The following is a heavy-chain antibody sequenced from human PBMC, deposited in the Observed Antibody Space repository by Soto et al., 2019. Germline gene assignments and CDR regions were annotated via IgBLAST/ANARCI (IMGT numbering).Heavy chain of an antibody. CDR1: GFTFSDYY. Sequence: GGSLRLSCAASGFTFSDYYMSWIRQAPGKGLEWVSYISSSGSTIYYADSVKGRSTISRDNAKNSLYLQMNSLRAEDTAVYYCASQNLGYCSGGSCYENDAFDIWGQGTMVTASS. CDR3: ASQNLGYCSGGSCYENDAFDI. V-gene: IGHV3-11*01. J-gene: IGHJ3*02. D-gene: IGHD2-15*01. CDR2: ISSSGSTI.